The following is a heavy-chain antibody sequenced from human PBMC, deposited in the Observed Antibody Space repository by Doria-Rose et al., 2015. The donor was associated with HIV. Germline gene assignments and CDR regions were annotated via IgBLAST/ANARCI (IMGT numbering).Heavy chain of an antibody. D-gene: IGHD3-10*01. V-gene: IGHV4-4*09. Sequence: LTCTVSGGSISSYYWNWTRQPPGKGLEWIGYIYSSGSTHYNSSLKSRVTISIDTSKNQFSLKLSSVTAADTAVYYCARFRPSRGIYYSLDVWGKGTTVTVSS. CDR2: IYSSGST. CDR3: ARFRPSRGIYYSLDV. CDR1: GGSISSYY. J-gene: IGHJ6*03.